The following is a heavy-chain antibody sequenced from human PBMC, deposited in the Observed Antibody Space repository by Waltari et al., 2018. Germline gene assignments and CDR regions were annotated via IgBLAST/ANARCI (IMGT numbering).Heavy chain of an antibody. CDR2: INHSGST. Sequence: QVQLQQRGAGPLKPSETLSLTCAVYGGLFCGYYWSWFRQPPRKGLEWIEEINHSGSTNYNPSLNRRITIAENTSKNQFSLKLCSVTAADTAVYYCARKGRKYSSSWGYWGQGTLVTVSS. CDR3: ARKGRKYSSSWGY. D-gene: IGHD6-13*01. J-gene: IGHJ4*02. V-gene: IGHV4-34*01. CDR1: GGLFCGYY.